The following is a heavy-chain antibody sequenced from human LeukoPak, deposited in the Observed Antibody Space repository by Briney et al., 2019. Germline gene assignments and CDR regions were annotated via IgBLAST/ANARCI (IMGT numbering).Heavy chain of an antibody. CDR3: AKDFETVAGGVIRAFDY. CDR1: GFTFSTYG. Sequence: GGSLRLSCAASGFTFSTYGMHWVRQAPGKGLEWVAFIQYDGTKKYYADSVQGRFSISRDNSKNTLYLQMNSLRAEDTAVYYCAKDFETVAGGVIRAFDYWGQGTLATVSS. V-gene: IGHV3-30*02. D-gene: IGHD6-19*01. CDR2: IQYDGTKK. J-gene: IGHJ4*02.